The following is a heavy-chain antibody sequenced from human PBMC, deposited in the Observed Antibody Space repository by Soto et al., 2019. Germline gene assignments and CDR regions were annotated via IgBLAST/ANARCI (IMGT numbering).Heavy chain of an antibody. CDR2: IYNSGGT. CDR3: ARSVFP. Sequence: SETLSLTCTVSGGAISSGSYSWTWIRQHPGNGLEWIGCIYNSGGTVYNPSLESRVTMSLDTFKNQFSLKLSSVTAADTAVYYCARSVFPWGQGTLVTVSS. J-gene: IGHJ5*02. V-gene: IGHV4-31*03. CDR1: GGAISSGSYS.